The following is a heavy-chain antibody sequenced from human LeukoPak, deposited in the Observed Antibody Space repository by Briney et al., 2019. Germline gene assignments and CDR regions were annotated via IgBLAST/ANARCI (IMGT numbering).Heavy chain of an antibody. CDR1: GGSISRSSYY. V-gene: IGHV4-39*01. CDR3: AGPGGLRGLDS. CDR2: NYFGGST. D-gene: IGHD3-16*01. J-gene: IGHJ4*02. Sequence: SETLSLTCTVSGGSISRSSYYWTWIRQPPGKGLEWLGSNYFGGSTYYNPSLKSRVTISIDTSKNQFSLKLSSVTAADTAVYYCAGPGGLRGLDSWGQGNLVTVSS.